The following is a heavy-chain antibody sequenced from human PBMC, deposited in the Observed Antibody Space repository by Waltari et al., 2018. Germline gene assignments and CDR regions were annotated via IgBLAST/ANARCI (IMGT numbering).Heavy chain of an antibody. CDR1: VDSINSDNYY. V-gene: IGHV4-39*01. J-gene: IGHJ4*02. D-gene: IGHD3-3*01. Sequence: QLQLQESGPGLVNPSETLSLTCTVSVDSINSDNYYWAWIRRPPGKGLEWIGSIYYRGTTYYSPSLNSRVTISIDTSRKQFSLKLTSVTAADTATYYCASYDIWNGYYLDWWGQGTLVTVSS. CDR3: ASYDIWNGYYLDW. CDR2: IYYRGTT.